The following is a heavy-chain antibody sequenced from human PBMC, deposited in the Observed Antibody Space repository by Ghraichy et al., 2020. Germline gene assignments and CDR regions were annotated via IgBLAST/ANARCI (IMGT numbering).Heavy chain of an antibody. CDR3: ARGRHGSGYYYYGMDV. D-gene: IGHD3-10*01. V-gene: IGHV3-74*01. Sequence: GGSLRLSCAASGFTFDNYWMHWVRQAPGKGLVWVSRINSDGSSTNYADSVKGRFTISRDNAKDTLYLQMSSLRDEDTAMYYCARGRHGSGYYYYGMDVWGQGTTVTVSS. CDR1: GFTFDNYW. J-gene: IGHJ6*02. CDR2: INSDGSST.